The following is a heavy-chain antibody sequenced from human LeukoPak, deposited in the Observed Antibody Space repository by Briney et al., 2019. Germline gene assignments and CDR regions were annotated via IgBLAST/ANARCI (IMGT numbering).Heavy chain of an antibody. V-gene: IGHV3-21*05. Sequence: PGRSLRLSCAASGFTFSSYDMNWVRQAPGKGLEWVSYISNSGSYIYYADSVKGRFTISRDNAKNSLNLQMNSLRAEDTAVYYCARVGSDWDFAYWGQGTLVTVSS. CDR2: ISNSGSYI. CDR3: ARVGSDWDFAY. CDR1: GFTFSSYD. J-gene: IGHJ4*02. D-gene: IGHD3/OR15-3a*01.